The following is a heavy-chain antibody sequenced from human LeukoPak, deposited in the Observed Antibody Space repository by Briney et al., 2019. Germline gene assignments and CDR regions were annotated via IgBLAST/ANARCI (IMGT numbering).Heavy chain of an antibody. D-gene: IGHD3-22*01. CDR2: IKKKVDGGTT. CDR3: ATEGYYYGSSGPGA. CDR1: GFTFSNAW. Sequence: PGGSLRLSCAASGFTFSNAWLSWVRQAPGKGLEWVGRIKKKVDGGTTDYAAPVKGRFTISRDDSKNTLYLQMNGLKTEDTAIYYCATEGYYYGSSGPGAWGQGTLVTVSS. J-gene: IGHJ5*02. V-gene: IGHV3-15*01.